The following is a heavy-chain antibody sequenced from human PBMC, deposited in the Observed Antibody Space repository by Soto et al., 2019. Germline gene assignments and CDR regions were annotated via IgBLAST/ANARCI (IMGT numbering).Heavy chain of an antibody. CDR2: INSDGSST. Sequence: GGSLRLSCAASGFTFSSYWMHWVRQAPGKGLVWVSRINSDGSSTSYADSVKGRFTISRDNAKNTLYLQMNSLRAEDTAVYYCARNSGYDPMSRMDVWGQGTTVTASS. CDR3: ARNSGYDPMSRMDV. D-gene: IGHD5-12*01. CDR1: GFTFSSYW. J-gene: IGHJ6*02. V-gene: IGHV3-74*01.